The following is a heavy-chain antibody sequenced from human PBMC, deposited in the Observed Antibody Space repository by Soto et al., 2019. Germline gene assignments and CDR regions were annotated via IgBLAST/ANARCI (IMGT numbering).Heavy chain of an antibody. J-gene: IGHJ4*02. V-gene: IGHV3-30-3*01. CDR3: ARDGDIVVVVAATAGYYFDY. D-gene: IGHD2-15*01. CDR1: GFTFSSYA. CDR2: ISYDGSNK. Sequence: QVQLVESGGGVVQPGRSLRLSCAASGFTFSSYAMHWVRQAPGKGLEWVAVISYDGSNKYYADSVQGRFTISSDNSKNTLYLQMNSLRAEDTAVYYCARDGDIVVVVAATAGYYFDYWGQGTLVTVSS.